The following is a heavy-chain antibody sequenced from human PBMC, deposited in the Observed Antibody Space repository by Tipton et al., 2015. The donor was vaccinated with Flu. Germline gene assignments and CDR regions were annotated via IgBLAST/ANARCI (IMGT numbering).Heavy chain of an antibody. D-gene: IGHD1-26*01. CDR3: ARASGTYLEYFQH. V-gene: IGHV3-64*02. CDR2: ISSNGHTT. Sequence: SLRLSCAASRFTFSSYVMYWVRQAPGKGLEYVSAISSNGHTTYYADSVKGRFTISRDNSKNTLYLQMGSVTPEDTAVYFCARASGTYLEYFQHWGQGTLVTVS. J-gene: IGHJ1*01. CDR1: RFTFSSYV.